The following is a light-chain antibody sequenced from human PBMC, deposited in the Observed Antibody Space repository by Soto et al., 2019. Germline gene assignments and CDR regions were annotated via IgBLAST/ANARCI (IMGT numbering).Light chain of an antibody. CDR1: SSDVGGYIY. J-gene: IGLJ2*01. Sequence: QSVLTQPASVSGSPGQSITISCTGTSSDVGGYIYVSWYQQHPGKVPKLIIYDVSNRPPGASNRFSGSKSGNTASLTISGLQTEDEADYYCVSYTSSRTLIFGGGTKLTVL. V-gene: IGLV2-14*03. CDR3: VSYTSSRTLI. CDR2: DVS.